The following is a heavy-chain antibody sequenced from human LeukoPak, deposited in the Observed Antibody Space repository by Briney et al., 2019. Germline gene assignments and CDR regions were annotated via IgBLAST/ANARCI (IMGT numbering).Heavy chain of an antibody. Sequence: SETLSLTCTVSGGSISSGSYYWSWIRQPAGKGLEWIGRIYTSGSTHYNPSLKSRVTISVDTSKNQFSLKLSSVTAADTAVYYCARDLIVGATGSFDIWGQGTMVTVSS. CDR2: IYTSGST. V-gene: IGHV4-61*02. CDR1: GGSISSGSYY. J-gene: IGHJ3*02. CDR3: ARDLIVGATGSFDI. D-gene: IGHD1-26*01.